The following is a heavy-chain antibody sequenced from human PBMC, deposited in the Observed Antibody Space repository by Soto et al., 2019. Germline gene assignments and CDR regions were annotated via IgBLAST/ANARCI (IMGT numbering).Heavy chain of an antibody. CDR1: GVTFRTYD. CDR3: ARELADTVTAAWYFDL. Sequence: GGSLRLSCEASGVTFRTYDMHWFRQPTGKSLEWVSAIGTGGDTYYHDSVKGRFTISRENAKNSLYLQMNSLTAGDTAVYYCARELADTVTAAWYFDLWGRGALVTVSS. V-gene: IGHV3-13*01. J-gene: IGHJ2*01. D-gene: IGHD4-17*01. CDR2: IGTGGDT.